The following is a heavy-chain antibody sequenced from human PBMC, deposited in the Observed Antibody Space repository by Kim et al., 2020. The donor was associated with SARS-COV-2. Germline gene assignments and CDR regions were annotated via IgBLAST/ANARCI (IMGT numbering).Heavy chain of an antibody. Sequence: CYADSVKGRFTISRDNSKNTLYLQLNIVRAEDTAIYYCVRQVAGSNFDVWGQGTMVTVSS. J-gene: IGHJ3*01. V-gene: IGHV3-23*01. D-gene: IGHD3-10*01. CDR3: VRQVAGSNFDV.